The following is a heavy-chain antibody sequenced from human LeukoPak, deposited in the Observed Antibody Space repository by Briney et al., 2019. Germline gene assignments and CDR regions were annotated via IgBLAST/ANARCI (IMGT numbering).Heavy chain of an antibody. V-gene: IGHV1-18*01. J-gene: IGHJ4*02. CDR3: ARAPLYYHDSSGYYYFDY. Sequence: GASVKVSCKASGYTFTSYGISWVRQAPGQGLEWMGWISAYNGNTNYAQKLQGRVTMTTDTSTSTAYMELRSLRSDDTAVYYCARAPLYYHDSSGYYYFDYWGQGTLVTVSS. CDR2: ISAYNGNT. CDR1: GYTFTSYG. D-gene: IGHD3-22*01.